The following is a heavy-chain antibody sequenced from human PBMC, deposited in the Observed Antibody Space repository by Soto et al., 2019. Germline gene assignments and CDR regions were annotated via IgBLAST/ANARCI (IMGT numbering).Heavy chain of an antibody. CDR3: ARDHSYEDSYWWLDP. CDR1: GYTFTRHY. CDR2: IHPNGSPT. J-gene: IGHJ5*02. Sequence: QVQLVQSGAEMKKPGASVKVSCKASGYTFTRHYMHWVRQAPGQGLEWMGVIHPNGSPTVYAQNFQGRLVLTTDTTTSTVYMELSTLRSDDTAVYYCARDHSYEDSYWWLDPWGQGTLVTVSS. V-gene: IGHV1-46*01. D-gene: IGHD2-15*01.